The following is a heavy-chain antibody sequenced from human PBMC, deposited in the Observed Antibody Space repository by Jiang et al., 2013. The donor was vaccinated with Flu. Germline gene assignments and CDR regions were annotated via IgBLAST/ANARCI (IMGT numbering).Heavy chain of an antibody. CDR3: ASRPTQWPGPADY. CDR2: STPTLGT. D-gene: IGHD6-19*01. Sequence: FTNYPIIWVRQAPGQGLEWWDGSTPTLGTQRMPRASQDGLSSPLDTSVYTAYLQISSLETGDTAVYYCASRPTQWPGPADYWGQGTLVTVSS. J-gene: IGHJ4*02. V-gene: IGHV7-4-1*02. CDR1: FTNYP.